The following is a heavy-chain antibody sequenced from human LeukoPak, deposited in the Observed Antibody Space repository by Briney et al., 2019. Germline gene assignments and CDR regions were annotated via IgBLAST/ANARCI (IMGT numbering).Heavy chain of an antibody. Sequence: PGGSLRLSCAASGFTFSSYYMNWVRQAPGKGLEWVSSISTSSSYIYYADSVKGRFTISRDNTKNSLYLQMNSLRAEDTAVYYCARVRGYSGYDFKHWGQGTLVTVSS. CDR1: GFTFSSYY. CDR3: ARVRGYSGYDFKH. J-gene: IGHJ4*02. V-gene: IGHV3-21*01. D-gene: IGHD5-12*01. CDR2: ISTSSSYI.